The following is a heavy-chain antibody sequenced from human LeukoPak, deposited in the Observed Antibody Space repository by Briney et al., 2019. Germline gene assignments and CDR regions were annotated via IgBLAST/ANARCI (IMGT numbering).Heavy chain of an antibody. CDR3: ARERYGSGGLGFDY. CDR1: GGSVSSGSYY. CDR2: IYYSETT. J-gene: IGHJ4*02. Sequence: PSETLTLTCTVSGGSVSSGSYYWSWIRQPPGKGLEWIGYIYYSETTNYNPSLKGQVTISVDTSNNQFSLKLSSVTAADTAVYYCARERYGSGGLGFDYWGQGTLVRLSS. D-gene: IGHD3-10*01. V-gene: IGHV4-61*01.